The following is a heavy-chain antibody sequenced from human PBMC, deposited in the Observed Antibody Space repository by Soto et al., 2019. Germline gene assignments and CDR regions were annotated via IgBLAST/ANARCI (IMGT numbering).Heavy chain of an antibody. V-gene: IGHV1-46*01. J-gene: IGHJ4*02. CDR3: ARAPQYGSAGYYCNF. Sequence: QVHLVQSGAEVKRPGVSVKVSCKASGYTFSNYYMHWVRQVPGHGLEWMGIINPSGGGTTYAQRFRGRLAVTRDTSTSTVYMELRRLRSDDTAIYFCARAPQYGSAGYYCNFWGQGTLVTVSS. CDR1: GYTFSNYY. CDR2: INPSGGGT. D-gene: IGHD3-10*01.